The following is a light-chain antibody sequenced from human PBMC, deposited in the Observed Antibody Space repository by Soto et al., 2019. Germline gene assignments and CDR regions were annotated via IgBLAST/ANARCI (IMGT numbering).Light chain of an antibody. V-gene: IGKV3-15*01. CDR3: QQYDDWPLT. CDR2: NPS. CDR1: QSVSSN. J-gene: IGKJ4*01. Sequence: EIVMTQSPATLSVSPGERATLSCGASQSVSSNLAWYQQKPGQAPKLLLYNPSTRATGIPARFSGSGSGTELTLTISSLQSEDFAIYYCQQYDDWPLTFGGGTKVEIK.